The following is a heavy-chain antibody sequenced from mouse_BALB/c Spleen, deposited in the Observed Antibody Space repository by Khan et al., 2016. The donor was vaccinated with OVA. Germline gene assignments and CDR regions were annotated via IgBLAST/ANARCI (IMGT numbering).Heavy chain of an antibody. D-gene: IGHD2-2*01. J-gene: IGHJ3*01. CDR2: INPYYGST. CDR1: GFSFTDYM. Sequence: VQLKQSGPELVKPGASVKISCKTSGFSFTDYMMLWVKQSHGKSLEWIGSINPYYGSTTYNLKFKDKATLTVDKSSNTAYMQLNSLTSEDSAVYYCARSGWLQGPFGYWGQGTLVTVSA. V-gene: IGHV1-39*01. CDR3: ARSGWLQGPFGY.